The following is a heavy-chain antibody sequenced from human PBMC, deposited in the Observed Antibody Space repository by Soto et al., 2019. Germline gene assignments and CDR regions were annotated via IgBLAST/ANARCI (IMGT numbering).Heavy chain of an antibody. D-gene: IGHD6-19*01. CDR1: GGSISSYY. J-gene: IGHJ6*02. CDR3: ARGPTSYPVDYYYGMDV. Sequence: SETLSLTCTVSGGSISSYYWSWIRQPPGKGLEWIGYIYYSGSTYYNPSLKSRVTISIDMSKNQFSLKLSSVTAADTAVYFCARGPTSYPVDYYYGMDVWGQGTTVPVS. CDR2: IYYSGST. V-gene: IGHV4-59*08.